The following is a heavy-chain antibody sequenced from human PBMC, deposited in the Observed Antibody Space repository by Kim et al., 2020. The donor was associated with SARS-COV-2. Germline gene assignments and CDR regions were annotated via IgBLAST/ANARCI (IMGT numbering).Heavy chain of an antibody. CDR1: GFTFSSYA. J-gene: IGHJ4*02. D-gene: IGHD5-18*01. V-gene: IGHV3-23*01. CDR2: ISGSGGST. Sequence: GGSLRLSCAASGFTFSSYAMSWVRQAPGKGLEWVSAISGSGGSTYYADSVKGRFTISRDNSKNTLYLQMNSLRAEDTAVYYCAKGVRGYSYGYALFDYWGQGTLVTVSS. CDR3: AKGVRGYSYGYALFDY.